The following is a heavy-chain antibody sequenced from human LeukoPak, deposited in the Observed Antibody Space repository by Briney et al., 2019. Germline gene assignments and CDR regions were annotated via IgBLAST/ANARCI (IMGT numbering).Heavy chain of an antibody. J-gene: IGHJ3*02. Sequence: ASVKVSCKASGYTFTSYAMNWVRQAPGQGLEWMGWINTNTGNPTYAQGFTGRFVFSLDTSVSTAYLQISSLKAEDTAVYYCARNPIVKVPDAFDIWGQGTMVTVSS. D-gene: IGHD1-26*01. CDR2: INTNTGNP. CDR3: ARNPIVKVPDAFDI. CDR1: GYTFTSYA. V-gene: IGHV7-4-1*02.